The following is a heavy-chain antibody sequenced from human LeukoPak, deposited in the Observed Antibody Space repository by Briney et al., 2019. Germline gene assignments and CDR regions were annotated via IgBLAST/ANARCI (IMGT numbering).Heavy chain of an antibody. V-gene: IGHV1-69*13. Sequence: SVKVSCKASGGTFSSYAISWVRQAPGQGLEWMGGIIPIFGTANYAQKFQGRVTITADESTSTAYMELSSLRSEDTAVYYCVRESVDYGSGSYQNNWFDPWGQGTLVTVSS. CDR1: GGTFSSYA. D-gene: IGHD3-10*01. CDR3: VRESVDYGSGSYQNNWFDP. J-gene: IGHJ5*02. CDR2: IIPIFGTA.